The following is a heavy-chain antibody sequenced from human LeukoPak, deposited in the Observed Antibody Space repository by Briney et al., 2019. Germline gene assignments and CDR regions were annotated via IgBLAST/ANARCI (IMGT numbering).Heavy chain of an antibody. J-gene: IGHJ5*02. V-gene: IGHV4-39*07. Sequence: SETLSLTCTVSSGSISTSNYYWGWVRQPPGKALEWIGNIFYSGSTYYSPSLKSRVTISLDTSRNQFSLKLASVTAADTAVYYCAKGAGGFSYYNWFDPWGQGTLVTVSA. CDR1: SGSISTSNYY. CDR2: IFYSGST. D-gene: IGHD5-18*01. CDR3: AKGAGGFSYYNWFDP.